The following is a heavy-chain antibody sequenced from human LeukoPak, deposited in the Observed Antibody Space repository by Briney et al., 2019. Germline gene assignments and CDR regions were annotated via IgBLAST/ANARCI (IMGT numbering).Heavy chain of an antibody. CDR3: ARDFIAAAGTDY. D-gene: IGHD6-13*01. Sequence: SETLSLTCTVSGGSVSSGSYYWSWIRQPPGKGLEWIGEINHSGSTNYNPSLKSRVTISVDTSKNQFSLKLSSVTAADTAVYYCARDFIAAAGTDYWGQGTLVTVSS. CDR2: INHSGST. V-gene: IGHV4-39*01. J-gene: IGHJ4*02. CDR1: GGSVSSGSYY.